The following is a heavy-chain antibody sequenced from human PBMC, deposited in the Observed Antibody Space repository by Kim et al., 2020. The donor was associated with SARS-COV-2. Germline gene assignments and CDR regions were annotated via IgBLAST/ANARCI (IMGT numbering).Heavy chain of an antibody. Sequence: GGSLRLSCAASGFTVSSNYMSWVRQAPGKGLEWVSVIYSGGSTYYADSVKGRFTISRDNSKNTLYLQMNSLRAEDTAVYYCARWGGGISSGWYPVFDYWGQGTLVTVSS. J-gene: IGHJ4*02. CDR3: ARWGGGISSGWYPVFDY. CDR1: GFTVSSNY. V-gene: IGHV3-53*05. D-gene: IGHD6-19*01. CDR2: IYSGGST.